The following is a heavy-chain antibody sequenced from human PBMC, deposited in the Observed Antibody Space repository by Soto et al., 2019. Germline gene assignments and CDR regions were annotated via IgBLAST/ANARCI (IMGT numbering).Heavy chain of an antibody. CDR1: GFTFSSYG. CDR2: IWYDGSNK. Sequence: QVQLVESGGGVVQPGRSLRLSCAASGFTFSSYGMHWVRQAPGKGLEWVAVIWYDGSNKYYADSVKGRFTISRDNSKNTLYLQMNSLRVEDTAVYYCARDRYSSCWYDFYYLGQGTLVTVSS. J-gene: IGHJ4*02. CDR3: ARDRYSSCWYDFYY. D-gene: IGHD6-19*01. V-gene: IGHV3-33*01.